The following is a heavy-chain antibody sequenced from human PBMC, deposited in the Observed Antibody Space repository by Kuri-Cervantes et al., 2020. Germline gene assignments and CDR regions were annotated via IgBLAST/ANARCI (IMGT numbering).Heavy chain of an antibody. CDR1: GGSFSGYY. CDR2: IYYSGST. D-gene: IGHD4-11*01. J-gene: IGHJ5*02. V-gene: IGHV4-30-4*01. CDR3: ARAGYSKFSAWFDP. Sequence: LRLSCAVYGGSFSGYYWSWIRQPPGKGLEWIGYIYYSGSTYYNPSLKSRVTISVDTSKNQFSLKLSSVTAADTAVYYCARAGYSKFSAWFDPWGQGTLVTVSS.